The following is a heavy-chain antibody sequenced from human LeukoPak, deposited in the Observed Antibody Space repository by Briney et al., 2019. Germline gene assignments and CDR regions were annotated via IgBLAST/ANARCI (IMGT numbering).Heavy chain of an antibody. V-gene: IGHV4-4*02. D-gene: IGHD5-18*01. J-gene: IGHJ6*03. Sequence: KASETLSLTCAVSGGSISSSDWWSWVRQPPGKGLGWIGEIYHGGSTNYNPSLKSRVTISVDKSTNQFSLKLSSVTAADTAVYYCARVRGYGRDYYYYYMDVWGKGTTVTVSS. CDR2: IYHGGST. CDR1: GGSISSSDW. CDR3: ARVRGYGRDYYYYYMDV.